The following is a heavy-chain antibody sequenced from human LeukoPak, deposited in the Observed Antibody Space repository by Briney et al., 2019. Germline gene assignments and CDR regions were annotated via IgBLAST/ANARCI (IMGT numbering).Heavy chain of an antibody. CDR3: ARGAGNYYFDF. V-gene: IGHV3-20*04. CDR2: INWNGGTT. CDR1: GFTLSSYA. D-gene: IGHD3-10*01. Sequence: GGSLRLSCAASGFTLSSYAMSWVRQAPGKGLEWVSGINWNGGTTHYADSVKGRFTISRDNAKNSLYLQMNSLRAEDTAFYYCARGAGNYYFDFWGRGTLVTVSS. J-gene: IGHJ2*01.